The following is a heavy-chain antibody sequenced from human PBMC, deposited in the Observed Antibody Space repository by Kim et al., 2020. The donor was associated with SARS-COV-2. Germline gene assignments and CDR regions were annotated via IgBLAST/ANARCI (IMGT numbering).Heavy chain of an antibody. J-gene: IGHJ6*02. Sequence: GGSLRLSCAASGFTFDDYAMHWVRQAPGKGLEWVSGISWNSGSIGYADSVTGRFTISRDNAKNSLYLQMNSLRAEDTALYYCAKDTRSYYYYGMDVWGQGTTVTVSS. CDR2: ISWNSGSI. CDR1: GFTFDDYA. CDR3: AKDTRSYYYYGMDV. V-gene: IGHV3-9*01.